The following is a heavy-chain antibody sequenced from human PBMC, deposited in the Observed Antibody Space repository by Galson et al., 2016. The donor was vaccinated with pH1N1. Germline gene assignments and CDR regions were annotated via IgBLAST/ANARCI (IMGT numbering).Heavy chain of an antibody. CDR2: IRTKAHGGTT. V-gene: IGHV3-49*04. CDR3: ARGLREFDY. CDR1: GFNFGDYA. Sequence: SLRLSCATSGFNFGDYAMSWVRQAPGKGLQWVGFIRTKAHGGTTEYAASVKGRVIISRDDSKNIAYLQVNSPKSEDTAVYYCARGLREFDYWGQGTLVTVSS. J-gene: IGHJ4*02.